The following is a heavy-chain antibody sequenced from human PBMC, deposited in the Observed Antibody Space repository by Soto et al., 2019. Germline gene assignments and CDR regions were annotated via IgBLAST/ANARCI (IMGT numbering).Heavy chain of an antibody. CDR2: IYSGGST. V-gene: IGHV3-66*01. J-gene: IGHJ4*02. CDR3: ARDPWAADY. D-gene: IGHD6-25*01. CDR1: GFTVSTKY. Sequence: EVQLVESGGGLVQPGGSLRLSCAASGFTVSTKYMRWVRQAQGKVLERVSVIYSGGSTFYADSVRGRFTISRDNSKNTVNLQRSSLRAEDTAVYYCARDPWAADYWGQGTLVTVFS.